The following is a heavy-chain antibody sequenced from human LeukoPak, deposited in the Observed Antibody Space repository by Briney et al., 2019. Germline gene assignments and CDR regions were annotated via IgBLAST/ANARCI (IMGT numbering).Heavy chain of an antibody. CDR3: ARLCYGSGSSLDY. J-gene: IGHJ4*02. D-gene: IGHD3-10*01. CDR2: IYPGDSDT. CDR1: GYFFSKYW. Sequence: GESLKISCQGSGYFFSKYWIGWVRQVPGKGLEWMGIIYPGDSDTRYSPSFQGQVTISADKSISTAYLQWSSLKASDTAMYYSARLCYGSGSSLDYWGQGTLVTVSS. V-gene: IGHV5-51*01.